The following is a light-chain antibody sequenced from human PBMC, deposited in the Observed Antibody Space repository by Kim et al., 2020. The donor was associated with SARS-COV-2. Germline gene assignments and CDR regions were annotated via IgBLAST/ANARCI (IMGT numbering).Light chain of an antibody. J-gene: IGLJ3*02. Sequence: SYELTQPPSVSVSPGQTASITCSGDKLGDKYACWYQQKPGQSPVLVIYQDSKRPSGIPERFSGSNSGNTATLTISGTQAMDEADYYCQAWDSSTEVFCGGTKLTVL. CDR2: QDS. CDR1: KLGDKY. V-gene: IGLV3-1*01. CDR3: QAWDSSTEV.